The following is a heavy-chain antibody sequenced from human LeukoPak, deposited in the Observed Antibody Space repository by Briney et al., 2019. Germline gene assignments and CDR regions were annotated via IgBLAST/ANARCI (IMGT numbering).Heavy chain of an antibody. Sequence: SETLSLTCTVSGGSLSSYYWGWIRQPAGKGLEWIGRIYTSGRTKYNPSLKSRLTMSVDTSKNQFSLKLSFVTAADTAVYYCAKVGGIVAAGLFDYWGQGTLVTVSS. J-gene: IGHJ4*02. CDR3: AKVGGIVAAGLFDY. D-gene: IGHD6-13*01. V-gene: IGHV4-4*07. CDR2: IYTSGRT. CDR1: GGSLSSYY.